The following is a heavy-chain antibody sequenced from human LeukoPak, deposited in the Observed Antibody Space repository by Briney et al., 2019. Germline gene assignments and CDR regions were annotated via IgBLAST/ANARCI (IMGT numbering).Heavy chain of an antibody. Sequence: GGSLRLSXAASGFTFSGYWMSWVRQAPGKGLEWVANINQDGSIMHYVDSAKGRFTISRDNAKNSLYLQMNYLRAEDTALYYCATSDDSSGSDWGQGTLVTVSS. CDR3: ATSDDSSGSD. V-gene: IGHV3-7*01. CDR1: GFTFSGYW. CDR2: INQDGSIM. D-gene: IGHD3-22*01. J-gene: IGHJ4*02.